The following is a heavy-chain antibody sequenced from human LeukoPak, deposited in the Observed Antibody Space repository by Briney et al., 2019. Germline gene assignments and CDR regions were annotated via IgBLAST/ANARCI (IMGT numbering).Heavy chain of an antibody. J-gene: IGHJ4*02. V-gene: IGHV3-74*03. Sequence: GGSLRLSCAASGFTFSNYWMHWVRQAPGKGLVWVARLNTDGGYTTYADSVKGRFTISRDNAKNTLYLQMNSLRDEGTAVYYCTKDLTGAEDYWGQGTLVTVSS. CDR1: GFTFSNYW. CDR3: TKDLTGAEDY. D-gene: IGHD7-27*01. CDR2: LNTDGGYT.